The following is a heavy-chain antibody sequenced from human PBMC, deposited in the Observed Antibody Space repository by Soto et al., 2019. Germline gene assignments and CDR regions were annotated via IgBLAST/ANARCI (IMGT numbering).Heavy chain of an antibody. J-gene: IGHJ4*02. V-gene: IGHV4-39*01. D-gene: IGHD3-10*01. CDR2: IYYSGST. CDR3: ATLWFGEGNY. CDR1: GDSISSSSYY. Sequence: QLQLQESGPGLVKPSETLSLTCTVSGDSISSSSYYWGWIRQPPGKGLEWIGRIYYSGSTSYNPSLKSRVTISVDTSRNQVSLKLSSVTAADTAVYDCATLWFGEGNYWGQGTLVTVSS.